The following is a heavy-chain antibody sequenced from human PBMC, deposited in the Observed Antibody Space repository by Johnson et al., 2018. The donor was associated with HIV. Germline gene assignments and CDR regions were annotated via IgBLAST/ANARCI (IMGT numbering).Heavy chain of an antibody. CDR2: IKHDGSEK. D-gene: IGHD1-1*01. J-gene: IGHJ3*02. CDR1: GFTFSSYW. CDR3: ARAGARPFDI. V-gene: IGHV3-7*02. Sequence: MQLVESGGGLVQPGGSLRLSCAASGFTFSSYWMNWVRQAPGKGLEWVANIKHDGSEKQYVDSVKGRFTISRDNDKNSLYLQMNSLRAEETAVYYCARAGARPFDIWGQGTMVTVSS.